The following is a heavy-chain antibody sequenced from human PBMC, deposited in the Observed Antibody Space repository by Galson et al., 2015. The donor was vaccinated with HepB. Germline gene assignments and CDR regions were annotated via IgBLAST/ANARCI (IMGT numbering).Heavy chain of an antibody. CDR3: TRVGPGRTIRIPGPYFDT. D-gene: IGHD6-13*01. CDR1: GGSVSSGDYY. CDR2: VSYSGTT. V-gene: IGHV4-30-4*01. J-gene: IGHJ4*02. Sequence: LSLTCTVSGGSVSSGDYYWSWIRQPPGKGPEWVGYVSYSGTTHYNPSLSNRLILSVDTSQNQFSLRLGSVTAADTAVYYCTRVGPGRTIRIPGPYFDTWGQGTPVTVSA.